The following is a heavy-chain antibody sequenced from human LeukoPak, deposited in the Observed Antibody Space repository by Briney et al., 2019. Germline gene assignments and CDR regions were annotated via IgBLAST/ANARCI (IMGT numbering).Heavy chain of an antibody. V-gene: IGHV3-48*03. D-gene: IGHD3-3*01. CDR3: ARVECPPFDY. CDR1: GFTFISYE. J-gene: IGHJ4*03. CDR2: ISSSGSTI. Sequence: PGGSLRLSCAASGFTFISYELNSVPQAPGKGLEWVLFISSSGSTIYYADSVKGRFTISRDNAKISLYLQMNSLSVGDTAVDYGARVECPPFDYCGHGTLVTVSS.